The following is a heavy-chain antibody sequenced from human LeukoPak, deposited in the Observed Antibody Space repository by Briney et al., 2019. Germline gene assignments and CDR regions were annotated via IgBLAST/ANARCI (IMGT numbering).Heavy chain of an antibody. D-gene: IGHD6-19*01. CDR2: IYYSGST. CDR1: GGSVSSGSYY. CDR3: ARAHSSGWYYGY. V-gene: IGHV4-61*01. Sequence: SETLSLTCTVSGGSVSSGSYYWSWIRQPPGKGLEWIGYIYYSGSTNYNPSLKSRVTISVDTSKNQFSLKLSSVTAADTAVYYCARAHSSGWYYGYWGQGTLVTVSS. J-gene: IGHJ4*02.